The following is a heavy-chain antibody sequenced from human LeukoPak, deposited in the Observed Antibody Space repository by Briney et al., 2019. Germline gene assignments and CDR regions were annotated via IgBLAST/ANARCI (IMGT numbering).Heavy chain of an antibody. CDR3: ARQSQWLSPFDS. CDR1: GGSISSYY. J-gene: IGHJ4*02. Sequence: PSETLSLTCTVSGGSISSYYWSWIRQPPGKGLEWIGNIYYSGSSNYNPSLKSRVTISVDTSNNQFSLKLTSVTAADTAVYYCARQSQWLSPFDSWGQGTLVTVSS. V-gene: IGHV4-59*08. D-gene: IGHD6-19*01. CDR2: IYYSGSS.